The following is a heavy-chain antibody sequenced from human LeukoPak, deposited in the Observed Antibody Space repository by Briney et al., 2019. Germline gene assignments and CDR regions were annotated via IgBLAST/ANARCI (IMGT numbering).Heavy chain of an antibody. CDR3: AKGVIAAAGSPIGY. CDR1: GYSISSGYY. Sequence: PSETLSLTCTVSGYSISSGYYWGWIRQPPGKGLEWVSAISGSGGSTYYADSVKGRFTISRDNSKNTLYLQMNSLRAEDTAVYYCAKGVIAAAGSPIGYWGQGTLVTVSS. D-gene: IGHD6-13*01. V-gene: IGHV3-23*01. J-gene: IGHJ4*02. CDR2: ISGSGGST.